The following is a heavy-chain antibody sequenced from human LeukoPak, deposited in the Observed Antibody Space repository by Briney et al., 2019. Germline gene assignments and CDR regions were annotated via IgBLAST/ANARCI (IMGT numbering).Heavy chain of an antibody. D-gene: IGHD6-19*01. CDR1: GGSFSSSNW. CDR3: ARSSGWYLYYFDY. J-gene: IGHJ4*02. V-gene: IGHV4-4*02. CDR2: IYHSGST. Sequence: SETLSLTCAVSGGSFSSSNWWSWVRQPPGKGLEWIGEIYHSGSTNYNPSLKSRLTISVDKSKNQFSLKLSSVTAADTAVYYCARSSGWYLYYFDYWGQGTLVTVSS.